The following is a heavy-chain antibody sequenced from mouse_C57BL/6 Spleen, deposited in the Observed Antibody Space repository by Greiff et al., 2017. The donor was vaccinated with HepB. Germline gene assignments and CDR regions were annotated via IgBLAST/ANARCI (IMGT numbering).Heavy chain of an antibody. CDR3: ARYYGSSYGAMDY. CDR1: GFTFSDYG. J-gene: IGHJ4*01. CDR2: ISSGSSTI. V-gene: IGHV5-17*01. D-gene: IGHD1-1*01. Sequence: EVKLQESGGGLVKPGGSLKLSCAASGFTFSDYGMHWVRQAPEKGLEWVAYISSGSSTIYYADTVKGRFTISRDNAKNTLFLQMTSLRSEDTAMYYCARYYGSSYGAMDYWGQGTSVTVSS.